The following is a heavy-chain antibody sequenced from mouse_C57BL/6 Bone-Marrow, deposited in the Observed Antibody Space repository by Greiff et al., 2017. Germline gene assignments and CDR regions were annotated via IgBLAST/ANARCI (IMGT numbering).Heavy chain of an antibody. Sequence: EVQLQQSGAELVRPGASVKLSCTASGFNIKDDYIHWVKQSPEQGLEWIGWIDPEIGDTEYASKFQGKATITSDTSSNTAYLQLSSLTSEDTAVYYCSSFDGNYFDFWGQGTPLPVAS. CDR1: GFNIKDDY. D-gene: IGHD2-3*01. CDR2: IDPEIGDT. CDR3: SSFDGNYFDF. V-gene: IGHV14-4*01. J-gene: IGHJ2*01.